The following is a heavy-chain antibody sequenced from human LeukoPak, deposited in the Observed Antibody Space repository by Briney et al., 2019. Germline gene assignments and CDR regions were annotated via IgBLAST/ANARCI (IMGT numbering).Heavy chain of an antibody. V-gene: IGHV4-39*07. Sequence: SETLSLTCTVSGVSISSSSYYWGWIRQPPGKGLEWIGSIYYSGSTYYNPSLKSRVTISVDTSKNQFSLKLSSVTAADTAVYYCARDGVYSSSWVDYYYYMDVWGKGTTVTVSS. CDR3: ARDGVYSSSWVDYYYYMDV. CDR2: IYYSGST. J-gene: IGHJ6*03. CDR1: GVSISSSSYY. D-gene: IGHD6-13*01.